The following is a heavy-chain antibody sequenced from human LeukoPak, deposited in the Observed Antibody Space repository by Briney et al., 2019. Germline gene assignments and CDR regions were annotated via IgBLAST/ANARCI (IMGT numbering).Heavy chain of an antibody. CDR2: IKQDGSEK. J-gene: IGHJ4*02. V-gene: IGHV3-7*01. CDR1: GFTFSSYW. Sequence: GGSLRLSCAASGFTFSSYWMSWVRQAPGKGLEWVANIKQDGSEKYYVDSVKGRFTISRDNAKNSLYLQMNSLRAVDTAVYYCARAGGYSYGKFDYWGQGTLVTVSS. CDR3: ARAGGYSYGKFDY. D-gene: IGHD5-18*01.